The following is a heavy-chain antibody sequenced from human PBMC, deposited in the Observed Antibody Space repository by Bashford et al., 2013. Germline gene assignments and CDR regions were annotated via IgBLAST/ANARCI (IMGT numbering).Heavy chain of an antibody. CDR1: GYTFTGYY. CDR3: ARDGPVVGVWNAFDV. V-gene: IGHV1-2*02. J-gene: IGHJ3*01. CDR2: INPSSGGT. Sequence: ASVKVSCRASGYTFTGYYMHWVRQAPGQGLECMGWINPSSGGTTYAQKFQGRVTMTRDTSISTAYMELSSLRSDDTAVYFCARDGPVVGVWNAFDVWGQGTVVTVSS. D-gene: IGHD1-26*01.